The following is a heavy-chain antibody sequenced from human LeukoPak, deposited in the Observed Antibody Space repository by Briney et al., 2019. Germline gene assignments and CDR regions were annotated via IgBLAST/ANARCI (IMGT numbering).Heavy chain of an antibody. V-gene: IGHV3-30*04. Sequence: GRSLRLSCAAYGFTFITYAMQWVRQAPGKGLEWVAVISYDGSNQYCADSVKGRFTISRDNSKNTLYLQMNSLRTEDTALYCCAWAFSVETPDYWGQGTLVTISS. D-gene: IGHD3-3*02. CDR1: GFTFITYA. CDR3: AWAFSVETPDY. CDR2: ISYDGSNQ. J-gene: IGHJ4*02.